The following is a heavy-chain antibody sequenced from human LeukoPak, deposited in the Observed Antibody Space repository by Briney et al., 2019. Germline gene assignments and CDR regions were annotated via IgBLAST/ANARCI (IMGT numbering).Heavy chain of an antibody. J-gene: IGHJ4*02. V-gene: IGHV4-34*01. CDR1: GGSFSGYY. CDR2: INHSGST. D-gene: IGHD3-3*01. CDR3: AAETFWSGYYRY. Sequence: SETLSLTCAVYGGSFSGYYWSWIRQPPGKGLEWIGEINHSGSTNYNPSLKSRVTISVDTSKNQFSLKLSSVTAADTAVYHCAAETFWSGYYRYWGQGTLVTVSS.